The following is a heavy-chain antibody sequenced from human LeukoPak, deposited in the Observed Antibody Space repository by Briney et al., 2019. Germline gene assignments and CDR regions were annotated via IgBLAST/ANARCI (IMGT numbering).Heavy chain of an antibody. V-gene: IGHV3-7*01. CDR2: IKQDGSEK. J-gene: IGHJ4*02. CDR1: GFTFSSYW. CDR3: ARPLLYDSSGYYY. D-gene: IGHD3-22*01. Sequence: GGSLRLSCAASGFTFSSYWMSWVRQAPGKGLEWVANIKQDGSEKYYVDSVEGRFTISRDNAKNSLYLQMNSLRAEDTAVYYCARPLLYDSSGYYYWGQGTLVTVSS.